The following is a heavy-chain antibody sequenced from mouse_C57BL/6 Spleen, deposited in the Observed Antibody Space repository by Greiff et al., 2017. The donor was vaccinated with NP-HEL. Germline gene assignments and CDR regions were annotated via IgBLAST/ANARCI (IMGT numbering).Heavy chain of an antibody. CDR3: TGGNYAMDY. J-gene: IGHJ4*01. V-gene: IGHV14-4*01. CDR1: GFNIKDDY. Sequence: VQLQQSGAELVRPGASVKLSCTASGFNIKDDYMHWVKQRPEQGLEWLGWIDPENGDTEYASKFQGKATITADTSSNTAYLQLSSLTSEDTAVYYCTGGNYAMDYWGQGTSVTVSS. CDR2: IDPENGDT.